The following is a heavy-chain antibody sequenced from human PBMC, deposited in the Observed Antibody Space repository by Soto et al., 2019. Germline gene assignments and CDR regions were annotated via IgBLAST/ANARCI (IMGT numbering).Heavy chain of an antibody. Sequence: AASVKVSCKASGGTFSSYAISWVRQAPGQGLEWMGGIIPIFGTANYAQKFQGRVTITADESTSTAYMELSSLRSEDTAVYYCARGLNYYDSSGWWGQGTLVTVSS. CDR1: GGTFSSYA. J-gene: IGHJ4*02. V-gene: IGHV1-69*13. D-gene: IGHD3-22*01. CDR2: IIPIFGTA. CDR3: ARGLNYYDSSGW.